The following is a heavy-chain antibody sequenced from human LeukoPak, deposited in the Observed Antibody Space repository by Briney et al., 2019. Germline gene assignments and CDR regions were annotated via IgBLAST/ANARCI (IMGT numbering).Heavy chain of an antibody. CDR2: ISGSGGST. CDR1: GFTFSSYA. J-gene: IGHJ6*03. V-gene: IGHV3-23*01. Sequence: GGSLRLSCAASGFTFSSYAMSWVRQAPGKGLEWVSAISGSGGSTYYADSVKGRFTISRDNSKNTLYLQMNSLRAEDTAVYYCAEVAGTPPGYYYYYMDVWGKGTTVTVSS. D-gene: IGHD6-19*01. CDR3: AEVAGTPPGYYYYYMDV.